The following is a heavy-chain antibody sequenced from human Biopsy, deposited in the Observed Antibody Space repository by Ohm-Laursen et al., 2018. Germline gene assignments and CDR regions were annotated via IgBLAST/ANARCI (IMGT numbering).Heavy chain of an antibody. Sequence: GASVKVSCKGSGYAVNDYFLHWLRQAPGQGPGWKGWISPNSGGTNYVQKFQGRVTMTTDTSTSTVYLELRRLISDDTAVHYCARDIMNRIAGLVARSDVFDVWGQGTLVTVSS. V-gene: IGHV1-2*02. CDR2: ISPNSGGT. D-gene: IGHD3-16*01. J-gene: IGHJ3*01. CDR1: GYAVNDYF. CDR3: ARDIMNRIAGLVARSDVFDV.